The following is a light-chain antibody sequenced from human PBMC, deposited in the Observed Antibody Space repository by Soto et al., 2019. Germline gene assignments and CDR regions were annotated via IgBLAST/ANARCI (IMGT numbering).Light chain of an antibody. CDR1: QSINSW. CDR3: QQYDTYGT. CDR2: KAS. Sequence: DIQMTQSPSTLSASVGDRVTITCRASQSINSWLAWYQQKPGKAPKLLIYKASTLESGVPSRFSGSGSGTEFTRTISSLQPDDFATYDCQQYDTYGTFGQGTKLEIK. J-gene: IGKJ2*01. V-gene: IGKV1-5*03.